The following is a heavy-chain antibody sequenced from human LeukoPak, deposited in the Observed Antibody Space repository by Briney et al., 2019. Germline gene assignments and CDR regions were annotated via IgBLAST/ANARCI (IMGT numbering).Heavy chain of an antibody. CDR1: GFTFSSYS. CDR3: AREGRDYYHSGGFDY. J-gene: IGHJ4*02. V-gene: IGHV3-21*01. Sequence: GGSLRLSCAASGFTFSSYSMYWVRQAPGKGLEWVASISSVSTYIYYADSVKGRFTISRDNAKNSLFLQMNSLRAEDTAVYYCAREGRDYYHSGGFDYWGQGTLVTVSS. CDR2: ISSVSTYI. D-gene: IGHD3-22*01.